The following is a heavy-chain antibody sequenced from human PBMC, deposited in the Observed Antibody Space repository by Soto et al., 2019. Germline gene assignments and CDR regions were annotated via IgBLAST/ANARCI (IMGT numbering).Heavy chain of an antibody. Sequence: PGGSLRLSCAASGFTFSSYGMHWVRQAPGKGLEWVAVISYDGSNKYYADSVKGRFTISRDNSKNTLYLQMNSLRAEDTAVYYCAKDGYGSGSYRNAFDYGGQGTLVTVSS. J-gene: IGHJ4*02. D-gene: IGHD3-10*01. CDR2: ISYDGSNK. CDR3: AKDGYGSGSYRNAFDY. CDR1: GFTFSSYG. V-gene: IGHV3-30*18.